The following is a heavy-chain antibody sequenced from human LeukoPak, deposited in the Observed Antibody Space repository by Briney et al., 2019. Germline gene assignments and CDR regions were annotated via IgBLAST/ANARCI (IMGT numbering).Heavy chain of an antibody. Sequence: GGSLRLSCAASGFTFSSYAMSWVRQAPGKGLEWVSYISSSSGNIYYADSVKGRFTISRDNAKNSLYLQMNSLRDEDTAVYYCAREGSNSRTYFFDYWGQGTLVTVSS. CDR2: ISSSSGNI. V-gene: IGHV3-48*02. CDR1: GFTFSSYA. J-gene: IGHJ4*02. D-gene: IGHD4-23*01. CDR3: AREGSNSRTYFFDY.